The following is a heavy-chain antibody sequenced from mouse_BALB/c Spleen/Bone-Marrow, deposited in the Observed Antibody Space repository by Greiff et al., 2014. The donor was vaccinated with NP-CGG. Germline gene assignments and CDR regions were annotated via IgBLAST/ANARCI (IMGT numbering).Heavy chain of an antibody. Sequence: DVKLQESGGGLVQPGGSMKLSCAASGFTFSDAWMDWVRQSPEKGLEWVAEIRIKANNHATFYAESVKGRFTISRDDSKSSVYLQMNSLRTEDTGIYYCTRGRGYYFGYWGQGTTLTVSS. CDR3: TRGRGYYFGY. J-gene: IGHJ2*01. CDR1: GFTFSDAW. V-gene: IGHV6-6*01. CDR2: IRIKANNHAT.